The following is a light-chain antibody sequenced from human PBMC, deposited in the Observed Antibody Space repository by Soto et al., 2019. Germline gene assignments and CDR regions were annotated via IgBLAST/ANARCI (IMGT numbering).Light chain of an antibody. CDR2: EVS. V-gene: IGLV2-8*01. CDR3: SSYAGSNNFV. J-gene: IGLJ1*01. Sequence: QSALTQPPSASGSPGQSVTISCTGTSSDVGGYNYVSWYQQHPGKSPKRMIYEVSKRPSGVPDRFSGSKSGHTASLTVSGLQAEDEADYYCSSYAGSNNFVFGTGTKLTVL. CDR1: SSDVGGYNY.